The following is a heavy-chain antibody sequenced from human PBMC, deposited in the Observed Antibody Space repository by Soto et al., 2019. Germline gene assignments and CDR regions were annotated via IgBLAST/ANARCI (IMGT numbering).Heavy chain of an antibody. J-gene: IGHJ3*02. Sequence: GGSLRLSCAASGFTVSSNYMSWVRQAPGKGLEWVSVIYSGGSTYYADSVKGRFTISRDNSKNTLYLQMNSLRAEDTAVYYCARAVGYYYDSSGYWGNGAFDIWGQGTMVT. V-gene: IGHV3-53*01. D-gene: IGHD3-22*01. CDR3: ARAVGYYYDSSGYWGNGAFDI. CDR1: GFTVSSNY. CDR2: IYSGGST.